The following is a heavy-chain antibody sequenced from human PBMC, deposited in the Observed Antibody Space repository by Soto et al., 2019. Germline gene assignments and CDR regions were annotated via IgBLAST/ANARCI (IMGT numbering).Heavy chain of an antibody. V-gene: IGHV4-31*03. CDR3: ARDPAP. CDR2: TYNSVST. J-gene: IGHJ5*02. CDR1: GGSISRGGYY. Sequence: SETLSLTCTVSGGSISRGGYYWSWIRQNPGKGLEWTGYTYNSVSTYYNPSLKSRVTISVDTSKNQFSLKLTSVTAADTAVYYCARDPAPWGQGTLVTVSS.